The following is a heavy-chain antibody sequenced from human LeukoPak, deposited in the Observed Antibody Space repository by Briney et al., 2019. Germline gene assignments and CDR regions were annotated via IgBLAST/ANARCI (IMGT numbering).Heavy chain of an antibody. J-gene: IGHJ4*02. CDR3: ARDWSICSSTSCYSFPFY. CDR1: GGSISSSSYY. D-gene: IGHD2-2*01. CDR2: IYYSGST. Sequence: SETLSLTCTVSGGSISSSSYYWGWIRQPPGKGLEWIGSIYYSGSTYYNPSLKSRVTISVDTSKNQFSLKLSSVTAADTAVYYCARDWSICSSTSCYSFPFYWGQGTLVTVSS. V-gene: IGHV4-39*07.